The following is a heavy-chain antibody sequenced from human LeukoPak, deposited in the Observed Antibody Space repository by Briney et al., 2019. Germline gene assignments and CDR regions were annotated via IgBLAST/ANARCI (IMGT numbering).Heavy chain of an antibody. CDR1: GFTFSSYG. J-gene: IGHJ4*02. Sequence: GGSLRLSCAASGFTFSSYGMHWVRQAPGKGLEWVAFIRYDGSNKYYADSVKGRFTISRDNSKNTLYLQMNSLRAEDTAVYYCAKSLHCGSTSCPMGYWGQGTLVTVSS. V-gene: IGHV3-30*02. CDR3: AKSLHCGSTSCPMGY. CDR2: IRYDGSNK. D-gene: IGHD2-2*01.